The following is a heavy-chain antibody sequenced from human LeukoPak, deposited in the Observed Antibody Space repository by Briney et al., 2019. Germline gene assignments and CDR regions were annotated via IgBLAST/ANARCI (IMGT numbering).Heavy chain of an antibody. Sequence: PSETLSLTCTVSGYSISTGYYWDWIRQPPGKGLEWIGTVYRGGSTYYNPSLKSRVTISVDTSKNQFSLKLSSVTAADTAVYYCARVGYTYGDPGYYYYYMDVWGKGTTVTISS. CDR2: VYRGGST. CDR3: ARVGYTYGDPGYYYYYMDV. CDR1: GYSISTGYY. D-gene: IGHD5-18*01. J-gene: IGHJ6*03. V-gene: IGHV4-38-2*02.